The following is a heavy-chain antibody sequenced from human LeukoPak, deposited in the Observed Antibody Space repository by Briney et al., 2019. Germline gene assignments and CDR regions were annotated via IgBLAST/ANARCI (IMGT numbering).Heavy chain of an antibody. Sequence: PGGSLRLSCAASGFTFSSYAMSWVRQAPGKGLEWVSAISGSGGSTYYADSVKGRFTISRDNSKNTLYLQMNSLRAEDTAVYYCAKCGDIVVVPAAMLNWFDPWAQGTLVTVSS. D-gene: IGHD2-2*01. CDR2: ISGSGGST. CDR1: GFTFSSYA. J-gene: IGHJ5*02. CDR3: AKCGDIVVVPAAMLNWFDP. V-gene: IGHV3-23*01.